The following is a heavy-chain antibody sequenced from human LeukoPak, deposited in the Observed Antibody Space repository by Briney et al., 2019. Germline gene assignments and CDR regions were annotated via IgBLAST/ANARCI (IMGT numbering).Heavy chain of an antibody. J-gene: IGHJ4*02. CDR3: ARDRPYGTYYFDY. Sequence: SVKVSCKASRGTFSSYAISWVRQAPGQGLEWMGRIIPIFGTANYAQKFQGRVTITTDESTSTAYMELSSLRSEDTAVYYCARDRPYGTYYFDYWGQGTLVTVSS. D-gene: IGHD4-17*01. CDR2: IIPIFGTA. CDR1: RGTFSSYA. V-gene: IGHV1-69*05.